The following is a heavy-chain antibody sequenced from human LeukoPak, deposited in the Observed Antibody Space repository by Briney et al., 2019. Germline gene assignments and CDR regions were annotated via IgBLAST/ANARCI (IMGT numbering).Heavy chain of an antibody. CDR3: ATGGGPFDY. V-gene: IGHV4-4*07. CDR1: GGSISLWQ. J-gene: IGHJ4*02. CDR2: LHTSGGP. Sequence: SETLSLTCSVSGGSISLWQWNWIRQVAGKGLEWIGRLHTSGGPKYNPSLKSRVTMSLDTSKNQFFLKVSSVTAADTAVYFCATGGGPFDYWGQGILVTVSS. D-gene: IGHD3-16*01.